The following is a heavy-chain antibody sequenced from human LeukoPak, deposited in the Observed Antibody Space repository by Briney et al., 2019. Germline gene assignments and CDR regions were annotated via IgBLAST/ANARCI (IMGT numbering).Heavy chain of an antibody. CDR2: ISYDGSNK. CDR1: GFTFSDYE. CDR3: AREDYGTFDY. V-gene: IGHV3-30*04. D-gene: IGHD4-17*01. J-gene: IGHJ4*02. Sequence: GGSLRLSCVASGFTFSDYEMHWIRQAPGKGLEWVAVISYDGSNKYYADSVKGRFTISRDNSKNTLYLQMNSLRAEDTAVYYCAREDYGTFDYWGQGTLVTVSS.